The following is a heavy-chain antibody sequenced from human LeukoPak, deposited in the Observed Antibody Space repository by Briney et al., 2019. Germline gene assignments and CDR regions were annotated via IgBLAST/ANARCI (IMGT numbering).Heavy chain of an antibody. V-gene: IGHV3-21*01. CDR1: GFTFSSYS. J-gene: IGHJ4*02. D-gene: IGHD6-13*01. CDR3: ARDRSSSWYPEYYFDY. CDR2: ISSSSSYI. Sequence: GGSLRLSCAASGFTFSSYSMNWVRQAPGKGLEWVSSISSSSSYIYYADSVKGRFTISRDNAKNSLYLQMNSLRAEDTAVYYCARDRSSSWYPEYYFDYWGQGTLVTVSS.